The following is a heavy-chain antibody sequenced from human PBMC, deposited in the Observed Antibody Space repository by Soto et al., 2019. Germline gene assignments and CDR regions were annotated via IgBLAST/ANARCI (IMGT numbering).Heavy chain of an antibody. Sequence: GESLKISCKGSGYSFTSYWIIWVRQMPGKGLEFMGSIDPIYSYTNCSPSFQGQVSISAYNSISTSYLQWIGLKASYAAMYDFARLQAAAGDNDLTFDYWGQGTLVTVSS. V-gene: IGHV5-10-1*04. D-gene: IGHD6-13*01. J-gene: IGHJ4*02. CDR3: ARLQAAAGDNDLTFDY. CDR1: GYSFTSYW. CDR2: IDPIYSYT.